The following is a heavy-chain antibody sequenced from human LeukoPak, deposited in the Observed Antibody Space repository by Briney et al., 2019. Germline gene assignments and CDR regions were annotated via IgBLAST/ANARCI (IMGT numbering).Heavy chain of an antibody. Sequence: PGGSLRLSCAASGFTFRSFWMSWVRQAPGKGLEWVSNIEQDGSDKYYVDSVKGLFTISRDNAKKSLYLQMNRLRHEDTAVYYCARDKGPLYNWSSKSIDYWGQGTLVTVSS. CDR2: IEQDGSDK. V-gene: IGHV3-7*01. J-gene: IGHJ4*02. D-gene: IGHD1-20*01. CDR1: GFTFRSFW. CDR3: ARDKGPLYNWSSKSIDY.